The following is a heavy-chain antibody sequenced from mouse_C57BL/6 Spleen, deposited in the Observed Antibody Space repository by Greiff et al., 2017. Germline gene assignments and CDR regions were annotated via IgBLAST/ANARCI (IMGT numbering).Heavy chain of an antibody. V-gene: IGHV1-69*01. J-gene: IGHJ4*01. Sequence: QVQLQQPGAELVMPGASVKLSCKASGYTFTSYWMHWVKQRPGQGLEWIGEIDPSDSYTNYNQKFKGKSTLTVDKSSSTAYMQLSSLTSEDSAVYYCAVVAKRDYYAMDYWGQGTSVTVSS. CDR2: IDPSDSYT. CDR1: GYTFTSYW. D-gene: IGHD1-1*01. CDR3: AVVAKRDYYAMDY.